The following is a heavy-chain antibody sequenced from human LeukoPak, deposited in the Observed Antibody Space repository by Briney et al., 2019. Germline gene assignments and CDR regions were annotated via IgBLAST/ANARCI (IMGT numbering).Heavy chain of an antibody. Sequence: ASVKVSCKASGYTFSGYYIHWVRQAPGQGLEWMGWINPNGGGTNYAQKFQGRVTMTRDTSISTAYMELSGLRSDDTAVYYCARDRIAAVWGQGTLVTVSS. V-gene: IGHV1-2*02. CDR3: ARDRIAAV. CDR2: INPNGGGT. CDR1: GYTFSGYY. J-gene: IGHJ4*02. D-gene: IGHD6-13*01.